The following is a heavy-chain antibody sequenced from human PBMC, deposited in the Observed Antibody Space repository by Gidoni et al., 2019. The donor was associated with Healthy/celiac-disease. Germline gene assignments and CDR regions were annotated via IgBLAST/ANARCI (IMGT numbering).Heavy chain of an antibody. Sequence: QVQLVESGGGVVQPGRSLRLSCAASGFTFSSYGMHWVRQAPGKGWEWVAVISYDGSNKYYADSVKGRFTISRDNSKNTLYLQMNSLRAEDTAVYYCAKDPEMATGRVGYWGQGTLVTVSS. J-gene: IGHJ4*02. CDR3: AKDPEMATGRVGY. V-gene: IGHV3-30*18. CDR1: GFTFSSYG. CDR2: ISYDGSNK. D-gene: IGHD5-12*01.